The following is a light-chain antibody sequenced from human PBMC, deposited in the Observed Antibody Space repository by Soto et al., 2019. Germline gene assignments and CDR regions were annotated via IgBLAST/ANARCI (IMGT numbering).Light chain of an antibody. J-gene: IGKJ1*01. CDR1: QSIINS. CDR3: KQYNSYWK. V-gene: IGKV1-5*01. CDR2: DAS. Sequence: DIQMTHSPSSLSASVLYIVTITFRSSQSIINSLNWYQQKPGRAPKLLIYDASSLESGVPSRFSGSGSGKEFTLTISSLQPDDFATYYCKQYNSYWKFGQGTKVDIK.